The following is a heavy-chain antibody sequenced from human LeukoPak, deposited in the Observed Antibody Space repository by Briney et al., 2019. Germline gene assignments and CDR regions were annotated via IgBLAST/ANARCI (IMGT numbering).Heavy chain of an antibody. Sequence: SETLSLTCTVYGDSTSNYYWSWIRQHPGKGLEWIGYIYYNGSTNYNPSLKSRVTISIDTSKNQFSLKLSSVTAADTAVYYCARASGVVPAAMNDGMDVWGQGTTVIVSS. V-gene: IGHV4-59*12. J-gene: IGHJ6*02. CDR1: GDSTSNYY. CDR3: ARASGVVPAAMNDGMDV. CDR2: IYYNGST. D-gene: IGHD2-2*01.